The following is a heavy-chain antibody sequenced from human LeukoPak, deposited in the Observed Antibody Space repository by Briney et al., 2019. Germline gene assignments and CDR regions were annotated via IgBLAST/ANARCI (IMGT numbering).Heavy chain of an antibody. CDR1: GFTVSSNY. Sequence: GGSLRLSCAASGFTVSSNYMSWVRQAPGKGLEWVSSIHSGGSTYYADSVKGRFTISRDNSKNTLYLQMNSLRAEDTAVYYCARDRGYYDSSVGSIWGQGTLVTVSS. D-gene: IGHD3-22*01. CDR2: IHSGGST. CDR3: ARDRGYYDSSVGSI. J-gene: IGHJ4*02. V-gene: IGHV3-53*05.